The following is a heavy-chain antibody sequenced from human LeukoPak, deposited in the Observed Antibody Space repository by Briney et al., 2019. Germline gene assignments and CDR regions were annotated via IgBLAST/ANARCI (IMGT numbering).Heavy chain of an antibody. CDR1: GYSIRSAYY. J-gene: IGHJ4*02. CDR2: IHYSGST. D-gene: IGHD1-26*01. CDR3: ARLGSVDY. Sequence: PSETLSLTCSVSGYSIRSAYYWGWIRQPPGKGLEWIATIHYSGSTYYNPSLKSRVTISLDTSKNQFSLKLSSVTAADTAVYYCARLGSVDYWGQGTLVTVSS. V-gene: IGHV4-38-2*02.